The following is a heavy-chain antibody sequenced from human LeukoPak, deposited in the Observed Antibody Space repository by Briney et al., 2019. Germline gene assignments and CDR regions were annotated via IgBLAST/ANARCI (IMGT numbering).Heavy chain of an antibody. D-gene: IGHD3-22*01. V-gene: IGHV3-21*01. CDR2: ISSSSTYM. Sequence: GGSLRLSCAASGFTFSSYSMNWVRQAPGKGLEWVSSISSSSTYMYYADSVKGRFTISRDNAKNALYLQMNILRAEDTAVYYCAKVRLGYYDPSGYYYHSDAFDVWGQGTMVTVSA. J-gene: IGHJ3*01. CDR1: GFTFSSYS. CDR3: AKVRLGYYDPSGYYYHSDAFDV.